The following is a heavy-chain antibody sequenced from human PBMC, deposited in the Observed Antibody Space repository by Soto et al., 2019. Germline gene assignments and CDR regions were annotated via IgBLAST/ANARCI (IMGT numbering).Heavy chain of an antibody. V-gene: IGHV3-53*01. J-gene: IGHJ4*02. Sequence: PGGSLRLSCAASGFIVNSNYMSWVRQVPGKRLEWVSVIYSGGYTHYADSVKGRFTISRDNAKNSLYLQMNSLRAEDTAVYYCARGPYDYVWGSDPPHFDYWGQGTLVTVSS. CDR1: GFIVNSNY. CDR2: IYSGGYT. CDR3: ARGPYDYVWGSDPPHFDY. D-gene: IGHD3-16*02.